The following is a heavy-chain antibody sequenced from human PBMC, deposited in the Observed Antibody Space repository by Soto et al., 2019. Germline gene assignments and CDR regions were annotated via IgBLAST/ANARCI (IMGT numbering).Heavy chain of an antibody. CDR1: GCTFGDYA. Sequence: AGGSLRLSCKASGCTFGDYARSWVRQAPGKGLEWVGFIRSKAVGETTEYAASVKGRFSTSRDDSKSIAYLQMISLNTEDTAVYYCTRDGDGVGGCANGICFTGDYYYGMDVWGQGTTVTVSS. V-gene: IGHV3-49*04. CDR3: TRDGDGVGGCANGICFTGDYYYGMDV. J-gene: IGHJ6*02. CDR2: IRSKAVGETT. D-gene: IGHD2-8*01.